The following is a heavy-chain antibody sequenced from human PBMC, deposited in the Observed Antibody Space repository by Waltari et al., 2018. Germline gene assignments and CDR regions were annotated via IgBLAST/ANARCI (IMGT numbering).Heavy chain of an antibody. J-gene: IGHJ5*02. D-gene: IGHD2-15*01. CDR1: GGSFSGYY. V-gene: IGHV4-34*01. CDR2: INHSGST. Sequence: QVQLQQWGAGLLKPSEPLSLTCAGKGGSFSGYYWSWIRQPPGKGLECIGEINHSGSTNYNPSLKSRVTISVDTSKNQFSLKLSSVTAADTAVYYCASLSEGVGWFDPWGQGTLVTVSS. CDR3: ASLSEGVGWFDP.